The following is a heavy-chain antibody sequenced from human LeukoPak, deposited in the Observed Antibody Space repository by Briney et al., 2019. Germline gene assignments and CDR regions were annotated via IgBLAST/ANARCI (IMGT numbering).Heavy chain of an antibody. CDR1: GFTFSSYW. Sequence: GGSLRLSCAASGFTFSSYWMSWVRQAPGKGLEWVANIKQDGSEKYYVDSVKGRFTISRDNAKNSLYLQMNSLRAEDTAVYYCARDKEYCSSTSCLDYYYYYYMDVWGKGTTVTVSS. D-gene: IGHD2-2*01. CDR3: ARDKEYCSSTSCLDYYYYYYMDV. J-gene: IGHJ6*03. V-gene: IGHV3-7*01. CDR2: IKQDGSEK.